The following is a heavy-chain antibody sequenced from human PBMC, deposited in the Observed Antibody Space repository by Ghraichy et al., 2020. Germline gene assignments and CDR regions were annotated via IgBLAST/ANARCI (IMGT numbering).Heavy chain of an antibody. CDR1: GFTFSSYW. D-gene: IGHD7-27*01. V-gene: IGHV3-74*01. J-gene: IGHJ5*02. CDR3: ARDGNWGWAHNWFDP. CDR2: INSDGSST. Sequence: GGSLRLSCAASGFTFSSYWMHWVRQAPGKGLVWVSRINSDGSSTSYADSVKGRFTISRDNAKNTLYLQMNSLRAEDTAVYYCARDGNWGWAHNWFDPWGQGTLVTVSS.